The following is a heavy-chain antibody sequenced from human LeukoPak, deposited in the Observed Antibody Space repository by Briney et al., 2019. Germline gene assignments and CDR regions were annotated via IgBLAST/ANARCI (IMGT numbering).Heavy chain of an antibody. CDR2: IYASGST. D-gene: IGHD5-18*01. CDR3: ARYSYGYHDAFDI. Sequence: SSETLSLTCTVSGGSISSGSYYWRWIRQPAGKGLEWIGRIYASGSTNYNPSLKSRVTISVDTSKNQFSLKLSSVTAADTAVYYCARYSYGYHDAFDIWGQGTMVTVSS. V-gene: IGHV4-61*02. J-gene: IGHJ3*02. CDR1: GGSISSGSYY.